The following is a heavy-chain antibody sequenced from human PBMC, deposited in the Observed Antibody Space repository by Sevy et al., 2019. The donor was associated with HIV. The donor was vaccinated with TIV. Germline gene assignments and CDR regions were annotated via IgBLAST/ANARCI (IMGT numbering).Heavy chain of an antibody. CDR3: ASEPPTYYYDSSGYPGAFDI. J-gene: IGHJ3*02. V-gene: IGHV3-74*01. D-gene: IGHD3-22*01. Sequence: GGSLRLSCAASGFTFSSYWMHWVRQAPGKGLVWVSRINSDGSSTSYADSVKGRFTISRDNAKNTLYLQMNSLSAEDTAVYYCASEPPTYYYDSSGYPGAFDIWVQGTMVTVSS. CDR1: GFTFSSYW. CDR2: INSDGSST.